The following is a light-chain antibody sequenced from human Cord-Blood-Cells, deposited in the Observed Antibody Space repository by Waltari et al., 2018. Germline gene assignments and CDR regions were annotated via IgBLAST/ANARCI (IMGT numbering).Light chain of an antibody. CDR1: SSYVGSYNR. J-gene: IGLJ1*01. Sequence: QSALTQPPSVSGSPGQSVTLSCTGTSSYVGSYNRASWYQQPPGTAPQLMIYEVSNRPSGVPDRFSGSKSGNTASLTISGLQAEDEADYYCSSYTSSSTYVFGTGTKVTVL. V-gene: IGLV2-18*02. CDR3: SSYTSSSTYV. CDR2: EVS.